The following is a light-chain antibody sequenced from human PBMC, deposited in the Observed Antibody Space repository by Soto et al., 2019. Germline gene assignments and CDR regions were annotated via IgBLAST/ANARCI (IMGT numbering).Light chain of an antibody. V-gene: IGLV2-23*01. CDR3: CSFARTSSFYG. CDR1: SSDVGGSNL. CDR2: EGD. J-gene: IGLJ1*01. Sequence: QSVLTPPASVSGSTGQSITISCSGSSSDVGGSNLVSWYQQHPGKAPKLIIFEGDRRPSGVSGRFSGSKSGNTASLTISGLQAEDEDDYYCCSFARTSSFYGFGTGTKVTVL.